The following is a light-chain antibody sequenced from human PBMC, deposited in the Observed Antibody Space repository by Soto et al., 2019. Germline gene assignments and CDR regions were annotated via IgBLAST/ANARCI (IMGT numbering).Light chain of an antibody. V-gene: IGLV2-14*01. CDR2: GVS. Sequence: QSVLTQPASVSGAPGQSITISCTGTSSDVGGYNYVSWYQQHPGKAPKLMIYGVSNRPSGVSNRFSGSKSGNTASLTISGLQTEDEADYYCSSYTSSSTRVFGGGTKVTVL. CDR3: SSYTSSSTRV. CDR1: SSDVGGYNY. J-gene: IGLJ3*02.